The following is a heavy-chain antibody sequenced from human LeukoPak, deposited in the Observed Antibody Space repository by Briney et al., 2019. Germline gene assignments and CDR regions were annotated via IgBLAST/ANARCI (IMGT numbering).Heavy chain of an antibody. Sequence: PSETLSLTCAVSGGSISGFFWSWIRQPPGKGLEWIGYIHYSGFTSYNPSLKSRLTISVDTSKNQFSLNLSSVTAADTAVYYCARYDRNPATYFDSWGQGTLVTVSS. V-gene: IGHV4-59*08. CDR2: IHYSGFT. J-gene: IGHJ4*02. CDR3: ARYDRNPATYFDS. D-gene: IGHD3-9*01. CDR1: GGSISGFF.